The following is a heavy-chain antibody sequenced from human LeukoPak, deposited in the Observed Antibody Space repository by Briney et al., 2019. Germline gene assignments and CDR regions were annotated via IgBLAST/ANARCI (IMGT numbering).Heavy chain of an antibody. Sequence: PSETLSLTCTVSGGSISSYYWSWIRQPPGKGLEWIGSIYYSGSTYYNPSLKSRVTISVDTSKNQFSLKLSSVTAADTAVYYCARVHAYCGTSTTSCLDYWGQGTLVTVSS. CDR3: ARVHAYCGTSTTSCLDY. J-gene: IGHJ4*02. CDR2: IYYSGST. CDR1: GGSISSYY. V-gene: IGHV4-39*07. D-gene: IGHD1-7*01.